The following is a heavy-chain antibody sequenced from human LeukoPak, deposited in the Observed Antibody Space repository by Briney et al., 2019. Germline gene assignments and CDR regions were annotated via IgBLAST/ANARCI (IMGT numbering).Heavy chain of an antibody. CDR3: ASRAPAVAGFDY. D-gene: IGHD6-19*01. V-gene: IGHV4-38-2*02. CDR1: GYSISSGYY. Sequence: SETLSLTCTVSGYSISSGYYWGWIRQPPGKGLEWIGSIYHSGSTNYNPSLKSRVTISVDKSKNQFSLKLSSVTAADTAVYYCASRAPAVAGFDYWGQGTLVTVSS. J-gene: IGHJ4*02. CDR2: IYHSGST.